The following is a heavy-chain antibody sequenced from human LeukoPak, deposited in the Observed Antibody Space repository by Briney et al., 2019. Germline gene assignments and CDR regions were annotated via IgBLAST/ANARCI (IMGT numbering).Heavy chain of an antibody. J-gene: IGHJ5*02. D-gene: IGHD6-19*01. CDR3: ARVLGQWLEGWFDP. V-gene: IGHV4-34*01. CDR2: INHSGST. CDR1: GGSFSGYY. Sequence: PSETLSLTCAVYGGSFSGYYWSWIRQPPGKGLEWIGEINHSGSTNYNPSLKSRVTISVDTSKNQFSLKLSSVTAADTAVYYCARVLGQWLEGWFDPWGQGTLVTVSS.